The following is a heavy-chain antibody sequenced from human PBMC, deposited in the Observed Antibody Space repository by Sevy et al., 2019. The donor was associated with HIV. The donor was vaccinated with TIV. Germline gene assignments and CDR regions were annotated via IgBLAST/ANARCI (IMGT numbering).Heavy chain of an antibody. D-gene: IGHD6-25*01. CDR1: GFTFSGYN. CDR2: ISTSSTYI. V-gene: IGHV3-21*01. Sequence: GGSLRLSCAASGFTFSGYNMHWVRQAPGKGLEWVSSISTSSTYIYQADSVKGRFTISRDNAQNSVFLQMNSLRAENTAPYCCAEGSCICSSGHTGYHGMDVWGQGTTVTVSS. J-gene: IGHJ6*02. CDR3: AEGSCICSSGHTGYHGMDV.